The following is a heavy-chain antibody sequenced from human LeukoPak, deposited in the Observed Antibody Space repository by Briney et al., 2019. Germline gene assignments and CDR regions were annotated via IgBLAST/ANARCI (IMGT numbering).Heavy chain of an antibody. V-gene: IGHV1-8*01. J-gene: IGHJ4*02. CDR2: MNPNSCNT. D-gene: IGHD6-19*01. CDR3: TRGSSGRRDN. Sequence: ASVKVSCKASGYTFTSCDFNWVRQATGQGLEWMGCMNPNSCNTGYGQSFQGRITMTRDISIGTAYMELSNLTSEDTAIYDCTRGSSGRRDNWGQGTLVTVSA. CDR1: GYTFTSCD.